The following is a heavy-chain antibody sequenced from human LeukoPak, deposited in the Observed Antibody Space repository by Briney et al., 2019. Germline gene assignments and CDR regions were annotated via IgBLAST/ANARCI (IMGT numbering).Heavy chain of an antibody. Sequence: TGGSRRLSCAASGFTFSSYSMNWVRQAPGKGLEWVSSISSSSSYIYYADSVKGRFTISRDNAKNSLYLQMNSLRAEDTAVYYCARAAIAPGWRGYYYYMDVWGKGTTVTVSS. V-gene: IGHV3-21*01. D-gene: IGHD2-2*02. J-gene: IGHJ6*03. CDR2: ISSSSSYI. CDR3: ARAAIAPGWRGYYYYMDV. CDR1: GFTFSSYS.